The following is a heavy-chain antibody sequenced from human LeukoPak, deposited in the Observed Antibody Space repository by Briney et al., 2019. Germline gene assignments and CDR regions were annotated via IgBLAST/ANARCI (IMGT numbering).Heavy chain of an antibody. J-gene: IGHJ4*02. V-gene: IGHV1-46*01. D-gene: IGHD3-10*01. CDR1: GYTFTGYY. CDR2: INPSGGST. Sequence: PGASVKVSCKASGYTFTGYYMHWVRQAPGQGLEWMGIINPSGGSTSYAQKFQGRVTMTRDTSTSTVYMELSSLRSEDTAVYYCARDLNGQRSSRGVIFDYWGQGTLVTVSS. CDR3: ARDLNGQRSSRGVIFDY.